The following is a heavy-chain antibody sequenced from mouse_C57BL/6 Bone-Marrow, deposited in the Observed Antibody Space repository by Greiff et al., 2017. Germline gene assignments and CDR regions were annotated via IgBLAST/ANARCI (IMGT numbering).Heavy chain of an antibody. CDR1: GSSITSGYD. V-gene: IGHV3-1*01. Sequence: EVKLQESGPGMVKPSQSLSLTCTFTGSSITSGYDWLWIRHFPGNKLDWMGYISYSGRTNYNPSLKRRISITLDPSNNPFFLKLHSVTTEDTATDYCARTGVVPFGYWGQGTTLTVSS. CDR2: ISYSGRT. J-gene: IGHJ2*01. CDR3: ARTGVVPFGY.